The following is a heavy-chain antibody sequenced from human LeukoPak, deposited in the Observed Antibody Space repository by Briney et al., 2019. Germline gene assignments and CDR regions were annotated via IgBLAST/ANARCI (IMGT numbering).Heavy chain of an antibody. CDR3: ARDYGGNSDYFDY. CDR2: IWFDGSNK. Sequence: GGSLRLSCAASGFTFSSYGMHWVRQAPGKGLGWVAGIWFDGSNKYYADSVKGRFTISRDNSKNTLYLQMNSLRAEDTAVYYCARDYGGNSDYFDYWGQGTLVTVSS. CDR1: GFTFSSYG. D-gene: IGHD4-17*01. V-gene: IGHV3-33*01. J-gene: IGHJ4*02.